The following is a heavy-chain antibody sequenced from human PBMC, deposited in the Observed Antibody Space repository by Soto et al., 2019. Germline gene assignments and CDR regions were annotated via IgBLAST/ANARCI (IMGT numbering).Heavy chain of an antibody. V-gene: IGHV1-18*04. D-gene: IGHD3-22*01. CDR3: ARDWRYDSGGYCLEN. CDR1: GYTFTSYG. J-gene: IGHJ1*01. CDR2: ISVYNGNT. Sequence: QVHLVQSGGEVKKPGASVKVSCKASGYTFTSYGISWVRQAPGQGLEWMGWISVYNGNTNYAQTLQGRVTMTTDTSTSTAYMELRSLRSDDTAVYYCARDWRYDSGGYCLENWCQGTLVTVSS.